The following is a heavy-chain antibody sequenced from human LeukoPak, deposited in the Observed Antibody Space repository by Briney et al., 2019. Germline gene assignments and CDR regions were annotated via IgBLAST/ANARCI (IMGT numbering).Heavy chain of an antibody. D-gene: IGHD2-2*01. V-gene: IGHV4-39*07. J-gene: IGHJ4*02. CDR1: GGSISSSSYY. CDR2: IYYSGST. Sequence: SETLSLTCTVSGGSISSSSYYWGWIRPPPGKGLEWIGSIYYSGSTYYNPSLKSRVTISVDTSKNQFSLKLSSVTAADTAVYYCAREGNIVVVPAAIPFDYWGQGTLVTVSS. CDR3: AREGNIVVVPAAIPFDY.